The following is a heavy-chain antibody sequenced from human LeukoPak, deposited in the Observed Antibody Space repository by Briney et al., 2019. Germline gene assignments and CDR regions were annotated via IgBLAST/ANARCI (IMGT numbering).Heavy chain of an antibody. D-gene: IGHD3-10*01. J-gene: IGHJ5*02. CDR1: GYTFTGYY. Sequence: GASVKVSCKASGYTFTGYYMRWVRQAPGQGLEWMGWISAYNGNTNYAQKLQGRVTMTTDTSTSTAYMELRSLRSDDTAVYYCARVPTMVLWFDPWGQGTLVTVSS. V-gene: IGHV1-18*04. CDR2: ISAYNGNT. CDR3: ARVPTMVLWFDP.